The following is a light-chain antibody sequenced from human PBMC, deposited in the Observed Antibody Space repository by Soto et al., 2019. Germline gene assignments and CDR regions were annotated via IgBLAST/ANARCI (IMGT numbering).Light chain of an antibody. CDR3: LQDYNYPYT. Sequence: AIQMTQSPSSLSASVGDRVTITCRASQVIKNALGWYQQKPGKAPKLLIHVASSFQSGDPSRFSGSGSGTDFNLTISSLQPEDVATYYCLQDYNYPYTFGQGTKLEI. CDR2: VAS. V-gene: IGKV1-6*01. CDR1: QVIKNA. J-gene: IGKJ2*01.